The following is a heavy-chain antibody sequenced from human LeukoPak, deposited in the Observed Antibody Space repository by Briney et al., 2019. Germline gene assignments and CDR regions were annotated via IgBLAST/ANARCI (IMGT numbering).Heavy chain of an antibody. CDR2: IYSGGNT. D-gene: IGHD3-9*01. CDR1: GFTVSNNF. J-gene: IGHJ4*02. CDR3: VSHSDTLTRYSSDY. V-gene: IGHV3-53*01. Sequence: PGGSLSLFCAVSGFTVSNNFTSWVRQAPGKGLEWVSIIYSGGNTYYADSVKGRFTISRDNSKNTLSLQMNSLRAEDTAVYHCVSHSDTLTRYSSDYWGQGTLVTVSS.